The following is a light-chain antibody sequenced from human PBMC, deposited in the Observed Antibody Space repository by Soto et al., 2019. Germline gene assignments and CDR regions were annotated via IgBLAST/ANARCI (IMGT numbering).Light chain of an antibody. CDR3: SSYTASTNWV. J-gene: IGLJ2*01. CDR2: EVT. Sequence: QSALTQPPSASGSPGQSVTISCTGTSSDVGGYDYVSWYQQHPGKAPKLMIYEVTKRPSGVPDRFSGSKSANTASLTVSGLQAEDEADYYCSSYTASTNWVFGGGAQLTVL. V-gene: IGLV2-8*01. CDR1: SSDVGGYDY.